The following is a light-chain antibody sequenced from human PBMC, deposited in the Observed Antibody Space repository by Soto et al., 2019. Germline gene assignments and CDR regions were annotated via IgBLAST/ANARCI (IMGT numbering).Light chain of an antibody. CDR3: QQRSDWPPLT. Sequence: EIVLTQSPATLSLSPGERATLSCRASQSVSSYLAWYQQKPGQAPRLLIYDASNRATGIPARFSGSGSGTDFTLTISRLEPEDFAVYCCQQRSDWPPLTFGGGTKVEIK. V-gene: IGKV3-11*01. CDR2: DAS. CDR1: QSVSSY. J-gene: IGKJ4*01.